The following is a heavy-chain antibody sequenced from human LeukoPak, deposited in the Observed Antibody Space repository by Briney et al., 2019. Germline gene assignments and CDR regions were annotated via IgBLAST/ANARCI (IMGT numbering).Heavy chain of an antibody. CDR3: ARDRQLLLDY. CDR2: IIPIFGAA. V-gene: IGHV1-69*05. J-gene: IGHJ4*02. D-gene: IGHD2-2*01. CDR1: GGTFSSYA. Sequence: SSVKVSCKASGGTFSSYAISWVRQAPGQGLEWMGGIIPIFGAANYAQKFQGRVTITTDESTSAAYMELSSLRSEDTAVYYCARDRQLLLDYWGQGTLVTVSS.